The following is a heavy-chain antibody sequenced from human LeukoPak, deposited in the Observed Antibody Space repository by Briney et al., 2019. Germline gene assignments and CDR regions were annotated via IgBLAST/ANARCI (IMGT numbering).Heavy chain of an antibody. V-gene: IGHV4-59*01. CDR1: GGSISGYY. CDR3: ARETYYDGAFDY. Sequence: SETLSLTCSVSGGSISGYYWTWIRQPPGKGLEWIGYVYHGGSTDYNPSLKSRVSMSVDTSKKYFSLRLTSVTAEGTAIYYCARETYYDGAFDYWGQGTLVTVSS. D-gene: IGHD3-22*01. CDR2: VYHGGST. J-gene: IGHJ4*02.